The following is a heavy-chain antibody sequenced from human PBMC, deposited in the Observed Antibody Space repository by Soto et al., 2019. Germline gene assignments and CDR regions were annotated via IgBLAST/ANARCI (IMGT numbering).Heavy chain of an antibody. CDR3: ARGCSGGSCYLGWFDP. V-gene: IGHV1-3*01. J-gene: IGHJ5*02. D-gene: IGHD2-15*01. Sequence: ASVKVSCKASGYTFTSYAMHWVRQAPGQRLEWMGWINAGNGNTRYSQKFQGRVTITRDTSASTAYMELSSLRSEDTAVYYCARGCSGGSCYLGWFDPWGQGTLVTVSS. CDR1: GYTFTSYA. CDR2: INAGNGNT.